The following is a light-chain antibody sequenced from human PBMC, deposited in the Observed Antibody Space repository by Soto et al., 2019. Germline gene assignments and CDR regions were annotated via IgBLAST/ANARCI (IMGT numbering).Light chain of an antibody. V-gene: IGKV3-11*01. CDR1: QSVSNN. CDR2: ATS. CDR3: QQRSKWVT. J-gene: IGKJ4*01. Sequence: EIVMTQSPGTLSVSPGERATLSCRASQSVSNNLAWYQQKPGQAPRLLIFATSTRATGIPARFSGSGSGTDFTLTISSLEPEDFAVYYCQQRSKWVTFGRGTKVEIK.